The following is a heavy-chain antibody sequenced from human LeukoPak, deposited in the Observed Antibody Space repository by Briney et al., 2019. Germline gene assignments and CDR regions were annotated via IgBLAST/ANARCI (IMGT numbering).Heavy chain of an antibody. D-gene: IGHD5-18*01. Sequence: PGRSLRLSCAASGFTFDDYAMHWVRQAPGKGLEWVSGISWNSGSIGYADSVKGRFTISRDNAKNSLYLQMNSLRAEDTALYYCAKGGYSYGSLDYWRQGTLVTVSS. CDR2: ISWNSGSI. CDR3: AKGGYSYGSLDY. J-gene: IGHJ4*02. CDR1: GFTFDDYA. V-gene: IGHV3-9*01.